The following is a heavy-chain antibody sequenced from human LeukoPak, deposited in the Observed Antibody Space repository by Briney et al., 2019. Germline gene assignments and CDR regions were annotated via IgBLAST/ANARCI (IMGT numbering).Heavy chain of an antibody. CDR1: GFTFSSSG. Sequence: GGSLRLSCAASGFTFSSSGMSWVRQTPGKGLEWVSAISGSGGSTYYADSVKGRFTISRDNSKNTLYLQMNSLRAEDTAVYYCAKGSKGVVFTRDHYMDVWGKGTTVTISS. J-gene: IGHJ6*03. CDR3: AKGSKGVVFTRDHYMDV. D-gene: IGHD3-3*01. V-gene: IGHV3-23*01. CDR2: ISGSGGST.